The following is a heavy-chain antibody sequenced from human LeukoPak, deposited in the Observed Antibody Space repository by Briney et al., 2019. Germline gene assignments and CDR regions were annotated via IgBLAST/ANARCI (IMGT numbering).Heavy chain of an antibody. CDR2: INPSGGST. J-gene: IGHJ3*02. CDR3: AREGVLRFLEWFRPGDAFDI. V-gene: IGHV1-46*01. CDR1: GYTFTTYY. D-gene: IGHD3-3*01. Sequence: ASVKVSCKASGYTFTTYYMHWVRQAPGQGLEWMGIINPSGGSTSYAQKFQGRVTMTRDTSTTTVYVELSSLRSEDTAVYYCAREGVLRFLEWFRPGDAFDIWGQGTMVTVSS.